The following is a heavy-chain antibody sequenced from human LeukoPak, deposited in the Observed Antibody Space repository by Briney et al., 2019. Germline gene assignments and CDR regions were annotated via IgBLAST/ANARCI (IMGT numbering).Heavy chain of an antibody. Sequence: GGSLRLSCAASGFTFSSYPMSWVRQAPGKGLEWVSAISGSGDSTYYADSVKGRFTISRDNARNSLYLQMNSLRAEDTAVYYCARDFGGYCSSSNCYLGWLDYWGQGTLVTVSS. CDR2: ISGSGDST. D-gene: IGHD2-2*01. V-gene: IGHV3-23*01. CDR3: ARDFGGYCSSSNCYLGWLDY. J-gene: IGHJ4*02. CDR1: GFTFSSYP.